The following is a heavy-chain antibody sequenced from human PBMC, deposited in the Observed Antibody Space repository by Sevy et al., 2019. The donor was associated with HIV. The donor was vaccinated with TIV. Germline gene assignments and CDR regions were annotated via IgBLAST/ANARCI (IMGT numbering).Heavy chain of an antibody. D-gene: IGHD2-15*01. CDR2: IYTSGST. V-gene: IGHV4-61*02. Sequence: SETLSLTCTVSGGSISSGSFYWSWVRQPAGKGLEWIGRIYTSGSTNYNPSLKSRVTMSVDTSKNQFSLKLNSVTAAETAVYYCARGHIVVVVAAQAGWFDPWGQGTLVTVSS. CDR1: GGSISSGSFY. CDR3: ARGHIVVVVAAQAGWFDP. J-gene: IGHJ5*02.